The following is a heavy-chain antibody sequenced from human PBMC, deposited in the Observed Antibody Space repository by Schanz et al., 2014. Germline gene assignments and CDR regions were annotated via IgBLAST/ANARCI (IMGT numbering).Heavy chain of an antibody. CDR3: ARGPIPIQGVPMDF. V-gene: IGHV1-69*02. J-gene: IGHJ4*02. CDR2: VIPMLGIT. Sequence: QVQLVQSGAEMKKPGSSVRVSCKASGGPLSSYPINWVRQAPGQGLEWMGGVIPMLGITNYAERFQGRVTITRDTSASTAYMELSSLRSEDTAVYYCARGPIPIQGVPMDFWGQGTLVTVSS. CDR1: GGPLSSYP. D-gene: IGHD3-10*01.